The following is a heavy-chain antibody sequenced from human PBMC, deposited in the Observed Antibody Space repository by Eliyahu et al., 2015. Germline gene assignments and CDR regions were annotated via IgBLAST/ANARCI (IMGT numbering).Heavy chain of an antibody. Sequence: DQLVQSGAEVKKPGASVKVSCXASGYTFPNYAISWVRXAPGQGLEWMGWISAYNGNTEYAQKFQGRVTMTTDTSTSTAYMELRSLRSDDTAVYYCARERSGRDGFKKHWYFDLWGRGTLVTVSS. J-gene: IGHJ2*01. V-gene: IGHV1-18*01. CDR3: ARERSGRDGFKKHWYFDL. D-gene: IGHD5-24*01. CDR2: ISAYNGNT. CDR1: GYTFPNYA.